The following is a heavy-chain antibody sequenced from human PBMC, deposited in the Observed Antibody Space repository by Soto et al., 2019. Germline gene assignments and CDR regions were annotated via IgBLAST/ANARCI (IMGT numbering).Heavy chain of an antibody. D-gene: IGHD5-12*01. J-gene: IGHJ4*02. CDR1: GFTFSTYS. CDR3: ARASGYDRPCDY. CDR2: ISTSSSTI. Sequence: EVQLVESGGGLVQPGGSLRLSCAASGFTFSTYSMNWVRQAPGEGLEWVSYISTSSSTIYYVDSVKGRFTISRDNAKNSLNLQMNSLRAEDTAVYYCARASGYDRPCDYWGQGTLVTVSS. V-gene: IGHV3-48*01.